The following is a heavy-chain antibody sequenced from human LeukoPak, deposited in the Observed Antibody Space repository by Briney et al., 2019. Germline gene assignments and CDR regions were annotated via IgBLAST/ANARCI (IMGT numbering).Heavy chain of an antibody. CDR2: ISSNGGST. V-gene: IGHV3-64*01. Sequence: GGSLRLSCAASGFTFSSYAMHWVRQAPGKGLEYVSAISSNGGSTYYANSVKGRFTISRDNSKNTLYLQMGSLRAEDMAVYYCARSSWFGELLSGYFDYWGQGTLVTVSS. CDR1: GFTFSSYA. D-gene: IGHD3-10*01. J-gene: IGHJ4*02. CDR3: ARSSWFGELLSGYFDY.